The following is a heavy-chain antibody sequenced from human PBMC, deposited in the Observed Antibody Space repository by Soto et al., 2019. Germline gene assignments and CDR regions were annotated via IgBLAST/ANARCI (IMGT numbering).Heavy chain of an antibody. J-gene: IGHJ4*02. D-gene: IGHD3-3*01. CDR2: ISTSSSYI. CDR3: AREGTYYDFWSGYHFDY. CDR1: GFPFSSNP. V-gene: IGHV3-21*01. Sequence: SGGSLRLSCAASGFPFSSNPMNWFRQAPGKGLEWVSSISTSSSYIYYADSVKGRFTISRDNAKNSLYLQMNSLRAEDTAVYYCAREGTYYDFWSGYHFDYWGQGTLVTVSS.